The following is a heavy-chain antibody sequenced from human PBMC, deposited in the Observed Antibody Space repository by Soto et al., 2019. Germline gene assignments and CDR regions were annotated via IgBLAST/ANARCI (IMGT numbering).Heavy chain of an antibody. D-gene: IGHD1-26*01. Sequence: QVTLKESGPVLVKPTETLTLTCTVSGFSLSNARMGVSWIRQPPGKALEWLAHIFSNDEKYYSTSLKSRLTISKDTSKSQVVLTMTNMDPVDTATYYCARTTLLRSYFETKDAFDIWGQGTMVTVSS. J-gene: IGHJ3*02. CDR2: IFSNDEK. CDR1: GFSLSNARMG. CDR3: ARTTLLRSYFETKDAFDI. V-gene: IGHV2-26*01.